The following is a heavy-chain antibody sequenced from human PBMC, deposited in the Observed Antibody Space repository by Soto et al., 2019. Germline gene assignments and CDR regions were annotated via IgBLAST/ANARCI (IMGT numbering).Heavy chain of an antibody. CDR2: IFHSGST. Sequence: SETLSLTCTVSGGSINSGDYYWTWFRQPPGKGREWIGNIFHSGSTYYTPSLQSRVTIALDTSKNHFSLKLSSVTPTDTAVYYCARDRYYGSGTYYNFYSGMDVWGQGTTVTVSS. V-gene: IGHV4-30-4*01. CDR3: ARDRYYGSGTYYNFYSGMDV. J-gene: IGHJ6*02. CDR1: GGSINSGDYY. D-gene: IGHD3-10*01.